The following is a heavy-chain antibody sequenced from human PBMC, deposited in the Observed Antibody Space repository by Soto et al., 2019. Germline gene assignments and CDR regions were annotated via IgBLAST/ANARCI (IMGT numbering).Heavy chain of an antibody. V-gene: IGHV1-69*06. D-gene: IGHD6-13*01. CDR1: GGTFSSYA. Sequence: QVQLVQSGAEVKKPGSSVKVSCKASGGTFSSYAISWVRQAPGQGLEWMGGIIPIFGTANYAQKFQARVTITAAKSTSTAYMELSSLRSEDTAVYYCARLAAAWRPNFDYWGQGTLVTVSS. J-gene: IGHJ4*02. CDR2: IIPIFGTA. CDR3: ARLAAAWRPNFDY.